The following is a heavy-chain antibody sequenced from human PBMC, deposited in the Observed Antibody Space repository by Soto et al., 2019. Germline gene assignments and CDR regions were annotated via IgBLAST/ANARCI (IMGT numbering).Heavy chain of an antibody. CDR3: ARDSRLLRGLATFDY. J-gene: IGHJ4*02. V-gene: IGHV4-31*03. CDR1: GGSISSGGYY. Sequence: SETLSLTCTVSGGSISSGGYYWSWIRQHPGKGLEWIGYIYYSGSTYYNPSLKSRVTISVDTSKNQFSLKLSSVTAADTAVYYCARDSRLLRGLATFDYWGQGTLVTVSS. D-gene: IGHD2-15*01. CDR2: IYYSGST.